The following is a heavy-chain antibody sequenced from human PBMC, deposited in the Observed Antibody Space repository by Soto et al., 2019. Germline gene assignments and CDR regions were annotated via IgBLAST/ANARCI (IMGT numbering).Heavy chain of an antibody. CDR3: ARRNDCSGYSFDY. Sequence: GGSLRLSCAASGFTFSSYGMHWVRQAPGKGLEWVAVIWYDGSNKYYADSVKGRFTISRDNSKNTLYLQMNSLRAEDTAVYYCARRNDCSGYSFDYWGQGTLVTVSS. CDR1: GFTFSSYG. J-gene: IGHJ4*02. D-gene: IGHD3-22*01. V-gene: IGHV3-33*01. CDR2: IWYDGSNK.